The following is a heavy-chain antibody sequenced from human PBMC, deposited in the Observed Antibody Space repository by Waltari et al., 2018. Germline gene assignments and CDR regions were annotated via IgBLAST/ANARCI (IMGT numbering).Heavy chain of an antibody. CDR2: IIPIFGTA. V-gene: IGHV1-69*13. CDR3: ARDTVTDYYYGMDV. D-gene: IGHD4-4*01. Sequence: QVQLVQSGAAVKKPGSSVKVSCKASVGTFSSYAIIWVRHATGQGLEWMGGIIPIFGTANYAQKFQGRVTITADESTSTAYMELSSLRSEDTAVYYCARDTVTDYYYGMDVWGQGTTVTVSS. J-gene: IGHJ6*02. CDR1: VGTFSSYA.